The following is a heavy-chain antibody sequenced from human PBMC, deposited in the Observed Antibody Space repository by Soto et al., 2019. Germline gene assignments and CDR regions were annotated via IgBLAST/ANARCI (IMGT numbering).Heavy chain of an antibody. J-gene: IGHJ6*02. V-gene: IGHV3-30*18. CDR2: ISYDGSNK. CDR1: GFTFSSYG. Sequence: GGSPELSCAASGFTFSSYGMHWFRQAPGKGLEWVAVISYDGSNKYYADSVKGRFTISRDNSKNTLYLQMNSLRAEDTAVFYCAKDVVVGATTGLGDYYYYYGMDVWGQGTTVTVSS. D-gene: IGHD1-26*01. CDR3: AKDVVVGATTGLGDYYYYYGMDV.